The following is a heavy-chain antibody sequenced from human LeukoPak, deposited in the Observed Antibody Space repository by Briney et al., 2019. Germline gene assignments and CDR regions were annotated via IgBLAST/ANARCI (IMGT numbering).Heavy chain of an antibody. CDR2: ISGSGGST. D-gene: IGHD5-12*01. CDR3: AKDSFRGYDYGGFDY. CDR1: GFTFSSYA. V-gene: IGHV3-23*01. Sequence: GGSLRLSCAASGFTFSSYAMSWVRQAPGKGLEWVSAISGSGGSTYYADSVKGRFTISRDNSNNTLYLQMKSLRAEDTAVYYCAKDSFRGYDYGGFDYWGQGTLVTVSS. J-gene: IGHJ4*02.